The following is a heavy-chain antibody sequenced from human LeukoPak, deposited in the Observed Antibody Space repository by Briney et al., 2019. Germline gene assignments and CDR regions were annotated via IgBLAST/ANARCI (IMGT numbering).Heavy chain of an antibody. CDR3: ARHEKNGGYYDN. D-gene: IGHD3-22*01. J-gene: IGHJ4*02. V-gene: IGHV4-4*09. CDR1: GDSISNYY. Sequence: IPSETLSLTCTVSGDSISNYYWTWIRQPPGKGLEWIGYIYTSGGTDYNPSLKSRVTISVDTSKNQFSLQLRSVTAADTAVYYCARHEKNGGYYDNWGQGTLVTVSS. CDR2: IYTSGGT.